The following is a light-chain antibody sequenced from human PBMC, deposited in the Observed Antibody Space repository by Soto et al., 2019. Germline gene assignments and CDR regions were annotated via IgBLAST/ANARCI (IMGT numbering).Light chain of an antibody. V-gene: IGKV3-20*01. Sequence: EIVLTQSPGTLCVSPGERATLSCRASQSVGSKSLAWYQQKSGQAPRLVVYGASSRATGIPDRFSGSGSGTDFTLTISRLEPEDFAVDYCHQYAYKQTFGQGTKVDIK. CDR2: GAS. CDR3: HQYAYKQT. CDR1: QSVGSKS. J-gene: IGKJ1*01.